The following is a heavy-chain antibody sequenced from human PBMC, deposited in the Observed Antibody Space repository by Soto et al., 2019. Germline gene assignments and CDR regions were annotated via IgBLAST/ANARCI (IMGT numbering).Heavy chain of an antibody. CDR2: IYYSGST. D-gene: IGHD3-10*01. CDR3: ARAYYGSGDVWFDP. V-gene: IGHV4-31*03. CDR1: GGSISSGGYY. J-gene: IGHJ5*02. Sequence: PSETLSLTCTVSGGSISSGGYYWSWIRQHPGKGLEWIGYIYYSGSTYYNPSLKSRVTISVDTSKNQFSLKLSSVTAADTAVYYCARAYYGSGDVWFDPWGQGXLVTVYS.